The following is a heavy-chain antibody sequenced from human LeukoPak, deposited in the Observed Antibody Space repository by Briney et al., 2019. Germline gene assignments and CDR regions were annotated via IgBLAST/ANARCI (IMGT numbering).Heavy chain of an antibody. Sequence: PGGSLRLSCAASGFIFSHYTLNWVRQAPGKGLEWISSISSRTTYIYYADSVKGRFTISRDNDQSSVFLQMNSLRVEDTAVYYCARLPGVVRGVVISGQEDHWGQGTLVTVSS. CDR1: GFIFSHYT. CDR2: ISSRTTYI. CDR3: ARLPGVVRGVVISGQEDH. V-gene: IGHV3-21*06. D-gene: IGHD3-10*01. J-gene: IGHJ4*02.